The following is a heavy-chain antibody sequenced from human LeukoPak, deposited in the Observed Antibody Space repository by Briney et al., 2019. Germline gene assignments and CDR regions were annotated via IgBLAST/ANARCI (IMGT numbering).Heavy chain of an antibody. V-gene: IGHV3-53*01. CDR2: IKSDGTT. CDR1: GLTVTSNH. CDR3: ARLRRGY. Sequence: GGSLRLSCAASGLTVTSNHMSWVRQAPGKGLEWVSLIKSDGTTEYADSVKGRFTISRDNSKNTLFLQMNSLGVEGTAVYYCARLRRGYWGRGTPVTVSS. J-gene: IGHJ4*02.